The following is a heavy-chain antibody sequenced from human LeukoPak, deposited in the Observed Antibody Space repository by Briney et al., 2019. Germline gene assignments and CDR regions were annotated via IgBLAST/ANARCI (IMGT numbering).Heavy chain of an antibody. V-gene: IGHV4-4*07. J-gene: IGHJ6*03. CDR1: GGSISSYY. CDR3: ARDGSGITIFGVVTRLHYYYMDV. D-gene: IGHD3-3*01. Sequence: PSETLSLTCTVSGGSISSYYWSWIRQPAGKGLEWIGRIYTSGSTNYNPSLKSRVTMSVDTSKKQFSLKLRSVTAADTAVYYCARDGSGITIFGVVTRLHYYYMDVWGKGTTVTVSS. CDR2: IYTSGST.